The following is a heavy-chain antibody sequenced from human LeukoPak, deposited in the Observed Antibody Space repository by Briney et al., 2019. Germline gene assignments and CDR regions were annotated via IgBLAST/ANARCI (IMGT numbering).Heavy chain of an antibody. CDR1: GFTFSSYA. J-gene: IGHJ4*02. D-gene: IGHD5-24*01. V-gene: IGHV3-30*04. CDR2: ISYDGSNK. CDR3: ARGAARMVEGATIISFEY. Sequence: QPGRSLRLSCAASGFTFSSYAMHWVRQAPGKGLEWVAVISYDGSNKKYGDSVKGRFTISRDNSKNTLDLQMNSLRAEDTAVYYCARGAARMVEGATIISFEYWGQGTLVTVSS.